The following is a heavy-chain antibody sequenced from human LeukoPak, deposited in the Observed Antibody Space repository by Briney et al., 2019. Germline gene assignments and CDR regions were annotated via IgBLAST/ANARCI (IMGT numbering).Heavy chain of an antibody. D-gene: IGHD6-19*01. CDR2: INHSGST. Sequence: SETLSLTCAVYGGSFSGYYWSWIRQPPGKGLEWIGEINHSGSTNYNPSLKSRVSISVDTSTNKFSLKLSSVTAADTAVYYCARYGIAVAGSDYWGQGTLVTVSS. CDR3: ARYGIAVAGSDY. V-gene: IGHV4-34*01. CDR1: GGSFSGYY. J-gene: IGHJ4*02.